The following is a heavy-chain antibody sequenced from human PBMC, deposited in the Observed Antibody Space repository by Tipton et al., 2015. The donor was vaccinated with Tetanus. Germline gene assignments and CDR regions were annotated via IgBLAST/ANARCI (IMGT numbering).Heavy chain of an antibody. CDR1: GFTFSSYD. Sequence: SLRLSCAASGFTFSSYDMHWVRQATGKGLEWVSAIGTAGDTYYPGSVKGRFTISRENAKNSLYLQMNSLRAGDTAVYYCAIGSDYYDSSGPEYYFDCWGQGTLVTVSS. CDR2: IGTAGDT. CDR3: AIGSDYYDSSGPEYYFDC. J-gene: IGHJ4*02. V-gene: IGHV3-13*01. D-gene: IGHD3-22*01.